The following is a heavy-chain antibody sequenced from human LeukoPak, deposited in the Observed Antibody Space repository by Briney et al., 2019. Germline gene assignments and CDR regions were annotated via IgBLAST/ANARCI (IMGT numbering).Heavy chain of an antibody. D-gene: IGHD3-3*01. CDR1: GFTFDDYA. J-gene: IGHJ3*02. V-gene: IGHV3-9*01. Sequence: PGRSLRLSCAAFGFTFDDYAMHWVRQAPGKGLEWVSGIGWNSGSMGYADSVKGRFTISRDNAKNSLYLQMNSLRAEDTALYYCAKGSGYYPLDAFDIWGQGTMVTVSS. CDR2: IGWNSGSM. CDR3: AKGSGYYPLDAFDI.